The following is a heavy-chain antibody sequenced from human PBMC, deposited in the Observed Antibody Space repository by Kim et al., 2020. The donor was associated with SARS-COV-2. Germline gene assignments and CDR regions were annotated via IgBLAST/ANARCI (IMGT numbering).Heavy chain of an antibody. CDR3: ARLARGSYFGGWFDP. Sequence: SETLSLTCTVSGGSISSSSYYWGWIRQPPGKGLEWIGSIYYSGSTYYNPYLKSRVTISVDTSKNQFSLKLSSVTAADTAVYYCARLARGSYFGGWFDPWGQGTLVTVSS. CDR2: IYYSGST. J-gene: IGHJ5*02. V-gene: IGHV4-39*01. CDR1: GGSISSSSYY. D-gene: IGHD1-26*01.